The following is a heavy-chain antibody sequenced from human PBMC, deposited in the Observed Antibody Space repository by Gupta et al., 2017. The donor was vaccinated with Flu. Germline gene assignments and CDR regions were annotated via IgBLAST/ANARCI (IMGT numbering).Heavy chain of an antibody. CDR3: ARGGLQRNFDC. CDR1: GFTFNDHY. J-gene: IGHJ4*02. V-gene: IGHV3-72*01. CDR2: IKNKANSYAT. D-gene: IGHD3-16*01. Sequence: EVQLVESGGGLVQPGGSLRLSCAASGFTFNDHYMDWVRQAPGKGLEWVGRIKNKANSYATEYAASVTGRFTISRDDSSNSVYLQMNSLKTDDTAVYYCARGGLQRNFDCWGQGTLVTVSS.